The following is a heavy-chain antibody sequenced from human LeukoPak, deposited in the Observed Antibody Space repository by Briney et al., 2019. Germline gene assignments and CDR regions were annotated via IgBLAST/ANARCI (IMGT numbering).Heavy chain of an antibody. D-gene: IGHD6-13*01. Sequence: GASVKVSCKASGGTFSSYAISWVRQAPGQGLEWMGGIIPIFGTANYAQKFQGRVTMTRDTSISTAYMELYRLRSDDTAVYYCARVGDSSSWYYMDVWGKGTTVTVSS. CDR3: ARVGDSSSWYYMDV. V-gene: IGHV1-69*05. CDR2: IIPIFGTA. J-gene: IGHJ6*03. CDR1: GGTFSSYA.